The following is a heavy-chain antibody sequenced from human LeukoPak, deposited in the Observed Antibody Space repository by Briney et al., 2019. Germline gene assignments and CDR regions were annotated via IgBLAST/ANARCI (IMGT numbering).Heavy chain of an antibody. Sequence: ASVKVSCKASGYTFTSYGISWVRQAPGQGLEWMGWISGYNGNTNYAQKVQGRVIMTTDTSTSTAYMELRSLRSDDTAVYYCARDALQNRDYFQNWFDPWGQGTLVTVSS. CDR1: GYTFTSYG. V-gene: IGHV1-18*01. J-gene: IGHJ5*02. D-gene: IGHD2/OR15-2a*01. CDR2: ISGYNGNT. CDR3: ARDALQNRDYFQNWFDP.